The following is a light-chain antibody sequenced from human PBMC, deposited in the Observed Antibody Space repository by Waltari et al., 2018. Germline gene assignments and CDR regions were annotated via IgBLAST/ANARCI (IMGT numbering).Light chain of an antibody. CDR1: SSHIGFYSL. Sequence: HSALTQPASVSGSPGPSIPFSCTGTSSHIGFYSLAFWYQQHPGKAPKPMIYEVSNRPAGVSDRFSGSKSGNTASLTISGLQAEDEADYYCSSYATSSSLVFGGGTRLTVL. J-gene: IGLJ2*01. CDR2: EVS. V-gene: IGLV2-14*01. CDR3: SSYATSSSLV.